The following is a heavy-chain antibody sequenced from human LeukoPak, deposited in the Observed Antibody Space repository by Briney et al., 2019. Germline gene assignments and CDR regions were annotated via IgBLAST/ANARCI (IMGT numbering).Heavy chain of an antibody. Sequence: PGRSLRLSCAASGFTFSSYAVHWVRQAPGKGLEWVAVISYDGSNKYYADSVKGRFTISRDNSKNTLYLQMNSLRAEDTAVYYCARGVEAGGAFDIWGQGTMVTVSS. V-gene: IGHV3-30*01. CDR1: GFTFSSYA. J-gene: IGHJ3*02. CDR2: ISYDGSNK. D-gene: IGHD5-24*01. CDR3: ARGVEAGGAFDI.